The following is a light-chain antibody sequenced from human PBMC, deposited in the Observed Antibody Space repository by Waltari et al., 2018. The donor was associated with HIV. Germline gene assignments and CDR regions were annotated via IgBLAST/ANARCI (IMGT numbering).Light chain of an antibody. CDR2: RNE. J-gene: IGLJ1*01. Sequence: QSVLTQPPSASGTLGQRVTISCPGSNSNVGRKYVYWYQQVPGTAPKQLIYRNEQRRSGVPDRFSASKSGASASLGISGLRSEDEADYYCVAWDDSLSGFAFGTGTKVTVL. CDR3: VAWDDSLSGFA. V-gene: IGLV1-47*01. CDR1: NSNVGRKY.